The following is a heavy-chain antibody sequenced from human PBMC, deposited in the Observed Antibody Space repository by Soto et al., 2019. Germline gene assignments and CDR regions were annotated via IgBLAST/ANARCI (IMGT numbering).Heavy chain of an antibody. Sequence: SVKVSCKASGFTFTSSAVQWVRQARGQRLEWIGWIVVGSGNTNYAQKFQERVTITRDMSTSTAYMELSSLRSEDTAVYYCAADRREGDYYGSGSYFQTYKYYYGMDVWGQGTTVTVS. CDR1: GFTFTSSA. CDR3: AADRREGDYYGSGSYFQTYKYYYGMDV. CDR2: IVVGSGNT. V-gene: IGHV1-58*01. D-gene: IGHD3-10*01. J-gene: IGHJ6*02.